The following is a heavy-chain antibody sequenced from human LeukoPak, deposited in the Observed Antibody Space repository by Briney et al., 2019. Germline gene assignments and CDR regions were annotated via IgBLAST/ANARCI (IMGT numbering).Heavy chain of an antibody. CDR3: ARGKTTVTTGELAY. J-gene: IGHJ4*02. CDR2: IWHDGSNK. D-gene: IGHD4-17*01. V-gene: IGHV3-33*01. CDR1: GFTISTYG. Sequence: SLRLSCAASGFTISTYGLHWVRQAPGKGLEWVAVIWHDGSNKYYADSVKGRFTISRDSSKNMLYLQMNSLRAEDTAAYYCARGKTTVTTGELAYWGQGTLVTVSS.